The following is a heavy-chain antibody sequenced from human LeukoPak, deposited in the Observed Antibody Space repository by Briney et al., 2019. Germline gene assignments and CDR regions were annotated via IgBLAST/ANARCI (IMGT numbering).Heavy chain of an antibody. Sequence: GRSLSFSCEALELTFSTYGIHWFRKAPAKGLEWVAVIWYDGSNKYYADSVKGRFTISRDNSKNTLYLQMNSLRAEDTAVYYCARDGHDYGDSPYYFDYWGQGTLVTVSS. CDR1: ELTFSTYG. CDR3: ARDGHDYGDSPYYFDY. CDR2: IWYDGSNK. D-gene: IGHD4-17*01. V-gene: IGHV3-33*01. J-gene: IGHJ4*02.